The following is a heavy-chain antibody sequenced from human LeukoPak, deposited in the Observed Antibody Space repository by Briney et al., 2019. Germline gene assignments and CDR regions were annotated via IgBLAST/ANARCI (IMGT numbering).Heavy chain of an antibody. CDR2: MNPNSGNT. V-gene: IGHV1-8*01. Sequence: ASVTVSCKASGYTFTSYDINWVRQAPGQGLEWMGGMNPNSGNTDYAQTFRGGATMTRNTSISTAYMELSSLRSEDTAVYYCASGTEEPYYYFCYMDVWGKGTTVTVSS. J-gene: IGHJ6*03. CDR3: ASGTEEPYYYFCYMDV. CDR1: GYTFTSYD. D-gene: IGHD1-14*01.